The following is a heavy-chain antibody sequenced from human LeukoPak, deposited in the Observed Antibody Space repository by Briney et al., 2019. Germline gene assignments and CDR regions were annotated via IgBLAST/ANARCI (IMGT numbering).Heavy chain of an antibody. CDR3: ARGEAKGPRDIVLMVPSFDY. CDR2: IYYSGST. CDR1: DGSFSGYY. Sequence: KSSETLSLTCAVYDGSFSGYYWSWIRQPPGKGLEWIGYIYYSGSTNYNPSLKSRVTISVDTSKNQFSLKLSSVTAADTAVYYCARGEAKGPRDIVLMVPSFDYWGQGTLVTVSS. J-gene: IGHJ4*02. V-gene: IGHV4-59*01. D-gene: IGHD2-8*01.